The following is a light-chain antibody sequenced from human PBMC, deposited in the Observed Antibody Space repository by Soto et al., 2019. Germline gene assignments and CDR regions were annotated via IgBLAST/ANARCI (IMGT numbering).Light chain of an antibody. Sequence: DIQMTQSPSSVSASVGDRVTISCRASQDISTWLARYQQRPGKAPKLLIYVASSLQSGVPSRFSGSGSGTDFTLTISSLQPEDSATYYCQQANSFPLTFGGGTKVEI. V-gene: IGKV1D-12*01. CDR3: QQANSFPLT. CDR1: QDISTW. J-gene: IGKJ4*01. CDR2: VAS.